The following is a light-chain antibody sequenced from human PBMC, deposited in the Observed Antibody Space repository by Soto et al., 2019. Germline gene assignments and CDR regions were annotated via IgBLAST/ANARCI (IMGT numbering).Light chain of an antibody. Sequence: EIVMTQSPATLSVSPGVRATLYCRASQSISTELAWYQQKPGQPPRLLIYSTSTRATGVPARFTGSGSGSEFTITISALQAEDFAVYYCQQVHTCPLTFGQGTRLEI. CDR1: QSISTE. J-gene: IGKJ2*01. V-gene: IGKV3-15*01. CDR2: STS. CDR3: QQVHTCPLT.